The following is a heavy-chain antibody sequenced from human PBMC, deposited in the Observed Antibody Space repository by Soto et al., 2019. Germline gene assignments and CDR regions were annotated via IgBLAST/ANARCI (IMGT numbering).Heavy chain of an antibody. J-gene: IGHJ4*02. CDR2: VFRSGSP. V-gene: IGHV4-4*02. D-gene: IGHD3-3*01. Sequence: QVQLQESGPSLVKPSGTLSLTCAVSGDSITNVNWWSWVRQSPGKGLEWIGEVFRSGSPNYNPSLESRVTISLDQATNQFSLEVSSVTAADTAIYFCAVGILGKTDFVFWCQGTLVTVSS. CDR1: GDSITNVNW. CDR3: AVGILGKTDFVF.